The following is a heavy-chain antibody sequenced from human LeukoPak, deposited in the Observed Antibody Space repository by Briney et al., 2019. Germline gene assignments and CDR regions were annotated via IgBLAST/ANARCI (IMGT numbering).Heavy chain of an antibody. CDR2: INPNSGGT. D-gene: IGHD3-22*01. Sequence: GASVKVSCKASGYTFTGYYMHWVRQAPGQGLEWMGRINPNSGGTNYAQKFQGRVTMTRDTSISTAYMELSGLTSDDTAVYYCATDAYYYDSSGYSTSVHYFDYWGQGTLVTVSS. CDR3: ATDAYYYDSSGYSTSVHYFDY. J-gene: IGHJ4*02. CDR1: GYTFTGYY. V-gene: IGHV1-2*06.